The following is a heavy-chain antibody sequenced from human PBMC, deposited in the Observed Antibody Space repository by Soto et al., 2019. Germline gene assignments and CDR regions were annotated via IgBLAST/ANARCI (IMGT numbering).Heavy chain of an antibody. CDR3: ARPRSSSRNYYGMDV. Sequence: GESLKISCKGSGYSFTSYWIGWVRQMPGKGLEWMGIIYPGDSDTRYSPSFQGQVTISADKSISTAYLQWSSLKASDTAIYYCARPRSSSRNYYGMDVWGQGTTVTGSS. CDR1: GYSFTSYW. CDR2: IYPGDSDT. V-gene: IGHV5-51*01. D-gene: IGHD6-13*01. J-gene: IGHJ6*02.